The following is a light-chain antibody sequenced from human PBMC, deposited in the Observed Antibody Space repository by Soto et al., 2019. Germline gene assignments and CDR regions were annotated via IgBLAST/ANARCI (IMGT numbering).Light chain of an antibody. CDR1: QSVSSSY. CDR2: GAS. J-gene: IGKJ4*01. V-gene: IGKV3-15*01. CDR3: QEYSNWPLLS. Sequence: IVVTQSAGTLSLSPWERATLSCRASQSVSSSYLAWYQQKPGQTPRVLIYGASTRAIGIPARFSGSGFGTEFTLTISSLLSEDFVVYYCQEYSNWPLLSFGGGTKVDIK.